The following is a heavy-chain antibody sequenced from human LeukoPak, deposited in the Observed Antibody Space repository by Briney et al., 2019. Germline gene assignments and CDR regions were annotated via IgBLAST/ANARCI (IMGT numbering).Heavy chain of an antibody. CDR3: ARDLAGYDSSGCGY. Sequence: GGSLRLSCAASGFTFSSYSMNWVRQAPGKGLEWVSSISSSSSYIYYADSVKGRFTISRDNAKNSLYLQMNSLRAEDTAVYYCARDLAGYDSSGCGYWGQGTLVTVSS. CDR1: GFTFSSYS. V-gene: IGHV3-21*01. J-gene: IGHJ4*02. D-gene: IGHD3-22*01. CDR2: ISSSSSYI.